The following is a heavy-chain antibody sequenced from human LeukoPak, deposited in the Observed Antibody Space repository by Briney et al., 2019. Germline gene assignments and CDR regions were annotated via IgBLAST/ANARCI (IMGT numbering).Heavy chain of an antibody. CDR2: INSDGSNP. V-gene: IGHV3-74*01. Sequence: GGPLRLSCAASGFTFSSHWIHWVRQAPGKGLVWVSRINSDGSNPNYADSVKGRFTISRDNAKDTLYLQMSSLRAEDTALYYCARQSYYDNYFDYWGQGTLVTVSS. CDR3: ARQSYYDNYFDY. D-gene: IGHD3-22*01. J-gene: IGHJ4*02. CDR1: GFTFSSHW.